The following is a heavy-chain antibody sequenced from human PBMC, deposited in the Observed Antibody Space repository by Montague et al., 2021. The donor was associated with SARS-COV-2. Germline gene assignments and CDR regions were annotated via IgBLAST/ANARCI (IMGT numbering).Heavy chain of an antibody. CDR2: ISRSGDRT. V-gene: IGHV3-20*04. CDR1: GFTFDDYG. CDR3: SRGGGMIRGVVDF. Sequence: SLRLSCAVSGFTFDDYGMSWVRQVPGKGLEWVSGISRSGDRTAYGDSVKGRFIISRDNAKNSLHLQMNSLRVEDTAFYYCSRGGGMIRGVVDFWGQGTLVTVSS. J-gene: IGHJ4*02. D-gene: IGHD3-10*01.